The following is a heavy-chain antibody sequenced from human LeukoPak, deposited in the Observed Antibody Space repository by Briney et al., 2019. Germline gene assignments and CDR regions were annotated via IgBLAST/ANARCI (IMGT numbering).Heavy chain of an antibody. CDR2: INHSGIT. D-gene: IGHD5-18*01. CDR1: GGSFSDYY. CDR3: ARPLKGYSYGYGSGNWFDP. V-gene: IGHV4-34*01. J-gene: IGHJ5*02. Sequence: SETLSLTCAVYGGSFSDYYWSWIRQPPGKGLEYIGEINHSGITNYNPSLKSRVTISVDTSKNQFSLKLSSVTAADTAVYYCARPLKGYSYGYGSGNWFDPWGQGTLVSVSS.